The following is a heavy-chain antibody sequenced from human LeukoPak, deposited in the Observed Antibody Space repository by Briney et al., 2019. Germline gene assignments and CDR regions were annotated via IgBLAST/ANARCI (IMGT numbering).Heavy chain of an antibody. CDR1: GFTFSSYE. V-gene: IGHV3-48*03. Sequence: PGGSLRLSCAASGFTFSSYEMNWVRQAPGKGLEWVSYISSSGSTIYYADSVKGRFTISRDNAKNSLYLQMNSLRAEDTAVYYCARSGLGFPGPPYFDYWGQGTLVTVSS. J-gene: IGHJ4*02. CDR2: ISSSGSTI. CDR3: ARSGLGFPGPPYFDY. D-gene: IGHD1-14*01.